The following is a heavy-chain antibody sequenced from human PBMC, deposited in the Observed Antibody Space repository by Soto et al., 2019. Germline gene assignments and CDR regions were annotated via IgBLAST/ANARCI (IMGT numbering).Heavy chain of an antibody. CDR1: GGTFSSYA. J-gene: IGHJ1*01. CDR3: ARDGVAGRPLGYFQH. Sequence: QVQLVQSGAEVKKPGSSVKVSCKASGGTFSSYAISWVRQAPGQGLEWMGGIIPIFGTANYAQKFQGRVTITADESTSSAYMELSSLRSEDTAVYYCARDGVAGRPLGYFQHWGQGTLVTVSS. CDR2: IIPIFGTA. V-gene: IGHV1-69*12. D-gene: IGHD6-19*01.